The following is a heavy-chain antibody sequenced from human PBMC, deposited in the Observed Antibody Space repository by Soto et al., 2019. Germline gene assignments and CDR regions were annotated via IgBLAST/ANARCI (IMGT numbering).Heavy chain of an antibody. D-gene: IGHD2-2*01. CDR2: IIPISGTA. CDR3: ARSHGSSTSLEIYYYYYYGMDV. CDR1: GGTFSSYA. V-gene: IGHV1-69*01. J-gene: IGHJ6*02. Sequence: QVQLVQSGAEVKKPGSSVKVSCKASGGTFSSYAISWVRHAPGQGLEWMGGIIPISGTANYAQKFQGRVTIIADESTSTAYMELSSLRSEDTAVYYCARSHGSSTSLEIYYYYYYGMDVWGQGTTVTVSS.